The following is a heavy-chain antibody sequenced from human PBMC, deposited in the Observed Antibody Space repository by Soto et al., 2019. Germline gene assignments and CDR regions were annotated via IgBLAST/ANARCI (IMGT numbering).Heavy chain of an antibody. J-gene: IGHJ6*03. CDR1: GGSISSYY. CDR2: IYYSGST. V-gene: IGHV4-59*01. Sequence: QVQLQESGPGLVKPSETLSLTCTVSGGSISSYYWSWIRQPPGKGLEWIGHIYYSGSTNYNPSLKSRVTISVDASRNQFSLKLSSVTAADTAVYYCARGVDGGRHAEYYYYMDVWGKGTTVTVSS. CDR3: ARGVDGGRHAEYYYYMDV. D-gene: IGHD3-3*01.